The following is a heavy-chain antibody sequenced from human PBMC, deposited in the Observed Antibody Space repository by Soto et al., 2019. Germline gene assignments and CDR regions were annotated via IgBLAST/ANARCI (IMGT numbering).Heavy chain of an antibody. J-gene: IGHJ5*02. CDR3: ARFNGDYGWFDP. V-gene: IGHV1-18*01. Sequence: QVQLVQSGAEVKKPGASVKVSCKASGYTFTSYGISWVRQAPGQGLEWMGWISGYNGNTKYAQKLQGRVTMTTDTSTRTAYMALRSLISDDTAVYYCARFNGDYGWFDPWGQGTLVTVSS. CDR1: GYTFTSYG. CDR2: ISGYNGNT. D-gene: IGHD4-17*01.